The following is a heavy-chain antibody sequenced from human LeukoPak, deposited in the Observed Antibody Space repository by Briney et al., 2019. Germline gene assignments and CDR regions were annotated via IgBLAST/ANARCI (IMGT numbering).Heavy chain of an antibody. J-gene: IGHJ4*02. CDR1: GGSISSYS. D-gene: IGHD2-2*01. CDR2: IHYSGIT. V-gene: IGHV4-59*04. CDR3: ARLLIYCSSTSCHFDY. Sequence: SETLSLTCTVSGGSISSYSWSWIRQPPGKGLEWIGYIHYSGITYYNPSLKSRVTISVETSNNQFSLKLSSVTAADTAMYYCARLLIYCSSTSCHFDYWGQGTLVTVSS.